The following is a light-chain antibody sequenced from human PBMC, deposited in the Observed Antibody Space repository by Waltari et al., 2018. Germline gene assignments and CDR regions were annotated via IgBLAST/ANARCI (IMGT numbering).Light chain of an antibody. Sequence: EVVLTQSPGTLSLSPGERATLSCRASQTISSNYLAWYQQKPGQAPRLLIYGASSRATGIPDRVSGGGSGTDFTLTISRLEPEDFAVYYCQQHGSSPYTFGQGTKLEIK. CDR1: QTISSNY. J-gene: IGKJ2*01. CDR2: GAS. V-gene: IGKV3-20*01. CDR3: QQHGSSPYT.